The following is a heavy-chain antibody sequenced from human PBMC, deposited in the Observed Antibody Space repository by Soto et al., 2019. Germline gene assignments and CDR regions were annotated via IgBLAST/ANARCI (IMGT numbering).Heavy chain of an antibody. J-gene: IGHJ6*02. CDR1: GYTFTSYD. D-gene: IGHD6-13*01. V-gene: IGHV1-8*01. Sequence: QVQQVQSGAEVKKPGASVKVSYKASGYTFTSYDINWVRQATGQGLEWMGWMNPNSGNTGYAQKFQGRVTMTRNTSISTAYMELSSLRSEDTAVYYCARRGYSSSWYYYYYYGMDVWGQGTTVTVSS. CDR2: MNPNSGNT. CDR3: ARRGYSSSWYYYYYYGMDV.